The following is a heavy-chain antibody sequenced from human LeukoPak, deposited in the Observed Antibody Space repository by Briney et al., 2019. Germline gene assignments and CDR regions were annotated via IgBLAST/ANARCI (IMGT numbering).Heavy chain of an antibody. Sequence: GGSLRLSCAASGFTFSSYWMSWVRQAPGKGLEWVANIKQDGSEKYYVDSVKGRFTISRDNAKNSLYLQMNSLRAEDTAVYYCARDNPRSYYYYMDVWGKGTTVAVSS. D-gene: IGHD1-14*01. J-gene: IGHJ6*03. V-gene: IGHV3-7*01. CDR2: IKQDGSEK. CDR1: GFTFSSYW. CDR3: ARDNPRSYYYYMDV.